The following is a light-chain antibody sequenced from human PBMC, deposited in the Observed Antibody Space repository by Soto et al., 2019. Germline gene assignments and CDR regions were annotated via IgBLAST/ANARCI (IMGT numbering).Light chain of an antibody. Sequence: DIHMTQSPSTLSLSLGDRVTITFVASQTISSWLAWYQQKPGKAPKLLIYKAPTLKSGVPSRFGGSGSGTEFTLTISSLQPDDFATYYCQQVKSNPLTFGGGTKVDIK. CDR1: QTISSW. V-gene: IGKV1-5*03. CDR2: KAP. J-gene: IGKJ4*01. CDR3: QQVKSNPLT.